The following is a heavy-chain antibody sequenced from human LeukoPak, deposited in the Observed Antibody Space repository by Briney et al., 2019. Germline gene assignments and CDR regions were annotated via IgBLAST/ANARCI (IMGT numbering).Heavy chain of an antibody. Sequence: GGSLRLSCAASGFTFSSYAMSWVRQAPGKGLEWVSGISGSGDNTYYADSVKGRFTISRDNSKNTLYVQVNSLGTEDTAAYYCAKGSYYDSSGSSPPGYWGQGTLVTVSS. CDR2: ISGSGDNT. CDR3: AKGSYYDSSGSSPPGY. J-gene: IGHJ4*02. CDR1: GFTFSSYA. D-gene: IGHD3-22*01. V-gene: IGHV3-23*01.